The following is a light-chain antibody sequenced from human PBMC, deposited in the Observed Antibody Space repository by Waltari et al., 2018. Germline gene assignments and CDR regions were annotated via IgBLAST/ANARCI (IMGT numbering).Light chain of an antibody. CDR3: AAWDDSLSGWV. CDR2: RND. V-gene: IGLV1-47*01. Sequence: QSVLTQSPSASGTPGQRVTIPCSGSSSNIGSHYVYWYQQLPGTSPKLLIYRNDQRPSGVPDRFSGSKSGTSASLAISGLRSEDEADYYCAAWDDSLSGWVCGGGTKLTVL. CDR1: SSNIGSHY. J-gene: IGLJ3*02.